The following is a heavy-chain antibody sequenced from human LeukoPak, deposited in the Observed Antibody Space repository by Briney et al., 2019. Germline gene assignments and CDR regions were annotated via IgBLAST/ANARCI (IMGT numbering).Heavy chain of an antibody. D-gene: IGHD2-15*01. V-gene: IGHV3-23*01. J-gene: IGHJ4*02. CDR1: GFTFSSYD. CDR2: ISGSGGST. CDR3: AKDRGYCSGGSCYSKGGEFDY. Sequence: GGSLRLSCAASGFTFSSYDMSWVRQAPGKGLEWVSAISGSGGSTYYADSVKGRFTISRDNSKNTLYLQMNSLRAEDTAVYYCAKDRGYCSGGSCYSKGGEFDYWGQGTLVTVSS.